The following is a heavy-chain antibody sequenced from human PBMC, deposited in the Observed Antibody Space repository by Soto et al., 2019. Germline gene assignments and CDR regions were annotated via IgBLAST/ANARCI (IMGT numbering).Heavy chain of an antibody. Sequence: QVQLQESGPGLVKPSQTLSLTCTVSGGSISSGDYYWSWIRQPPGKGLEWIGYIYYSGTTYYNPSHKRPVTLSVDTAKNQFSPKLSSVTAADPALYYCARAYYVHYWYFDLWGRGTLVTVSS. V-gene: IGHV4-30-4*01. D-gene: IGHD3-16*01. CDR3: ARAYYVHYWYFDL. CDR1: GGSISSGDYY. CDR2: IYYSGTT. J-gene: IGHJ2*01.